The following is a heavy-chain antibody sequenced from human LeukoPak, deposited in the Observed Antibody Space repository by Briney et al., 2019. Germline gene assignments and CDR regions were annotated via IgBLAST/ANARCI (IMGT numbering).Heavy chain of an antibody. CDR3: ARVRHSSGWHFSIRSLYFDY. D-gene: IGHD6-19*01. Sequence: ASVKVSCKASGYTFTSYGISWVRQAPGQGLEWMGWIGAYNGNTNYAQKLQGRVTMTTDTSTSTAYMELRSLRSDDTAVYYCARVRHSSGWHFSIRSLYFDYWGQGTLVTVSS. CDR2: IGAYNGNT. V-gene: IGHV1-18*01. J-gene: IGHJ4*02. CDR1: GYTFTSYG.